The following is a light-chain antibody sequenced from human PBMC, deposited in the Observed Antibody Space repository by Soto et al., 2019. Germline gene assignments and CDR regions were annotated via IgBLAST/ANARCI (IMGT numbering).Light chain of an antibody. CDR3: QPYDSSLSTFYV. V-gene: IGLV1-40*01. Sequence: QCLLTLPNSVLGAPGQRGTIPSIGSASNIVAASDVYWYQQLAGRAPKVLIYGNNKRPSGVPDRFSGSKSGTSASLAITALQAEDEADYYCQPYDSSLSTFYVFGTGTKVTVL. CDR1: ASNIVAASD. J-gene: IGLJ1*01. CDR2: GNN.